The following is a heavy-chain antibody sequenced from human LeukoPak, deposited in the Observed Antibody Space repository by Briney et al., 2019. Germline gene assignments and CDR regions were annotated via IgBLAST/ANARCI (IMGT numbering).Heavy chain of an antibody. J-gene: IGHJ6*03. CDR1: GYTFTGYY. CDR2: INPNSGGT. D-gene: IGHD3-9*01. V-gene: IGHV1-2*02. CDR3: ARVSGLNYDILTGKYYYYYMDV. Sequence: ASVKVSCKASGYTFTGYYMHWVRQAPGQGLEWMGWINPNSGGTNYAQKFQGRVTMTRDTSISTAYVELSRLRSDDTAVYYCARVSGLNYDILTGKYYYYYMDVWGKGTTVTVSS.